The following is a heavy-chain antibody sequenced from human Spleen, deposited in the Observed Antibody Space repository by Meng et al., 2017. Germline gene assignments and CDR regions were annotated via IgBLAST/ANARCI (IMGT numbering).Heavy chain of an antibody. Sequence: SLKISCAASGFTFDDYAIHWVRQAPGKGLEWVSGISWNSDIIGYADSVKGRFIISRDKAKNSLYLQMNSLRAEDTAVYYCARGPLAEYYFDYWGQGTLVTVSS. D-gene: IGHD1-14*01. J-gene: IGHJ4*02. CDR1: GFTFDDYA. CDR3: ARGPLAEYYFDY. V-gene: IGHV3-9*01. CDR2: ISWNSDII.